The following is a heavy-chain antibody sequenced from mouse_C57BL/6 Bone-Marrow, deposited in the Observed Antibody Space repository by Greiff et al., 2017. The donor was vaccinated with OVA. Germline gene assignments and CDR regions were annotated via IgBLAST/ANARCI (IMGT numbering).Heavy chain of an antibody. CDR2: ISYDGSN. V-gene: IGHV3-6*01. CDR1: GYSITSGFY. J-gene: IGHJ2*01. D-gene: IGHD2-4*01. Sequence: DVQPQESGPGLVKPSQSLSLTCSVTGYSITSGFYWNWVRQFPGNKLEWMGYISYDGSNNYNPSLKNRISITRDTSKNQFFLKLNSVTTEDTATYYCARRGLRRRIDYWGQGTTLTVSS. CDR3: ARRGLRRRIDY.